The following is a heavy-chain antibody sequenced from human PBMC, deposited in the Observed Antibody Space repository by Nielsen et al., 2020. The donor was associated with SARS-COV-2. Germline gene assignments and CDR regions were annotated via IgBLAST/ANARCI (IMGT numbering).Heavy chain of an antibody. CDR1: GFTVSSNY. CDR3: ARGGGYSYVGGWDY. Sequence: GGLRLSCAASGFTVSSNYMSWVRQAPGKGLEWVSYISSSSNIIYYADSVKGRFTISRDNAKNSLYLQMNSLRAEDTAVYYCARGGGYSYVGGWDYWGQGTLVTVSS. V-gene: IGHV3-48*04. J-gene: IGHJ4*02. CDR2: ISSSSNII. D-gene: IGHD5-18*01.